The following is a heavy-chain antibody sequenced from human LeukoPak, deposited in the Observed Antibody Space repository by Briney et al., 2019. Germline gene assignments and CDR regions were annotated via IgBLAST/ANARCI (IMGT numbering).Heavy chain of an antibody. Sequence: PSETLSLTCTVSGVSISSYYWSWIRQPPGKGLEWIGYVYYSGSTNYNPSLKSRVTISVDTSKNQFSLKLSSVTAADTAVYYCARDRGSIVATIPNGNWFDPWGQGTLVTVSS. D-gene: IGHD5-12*01. V-gene: IGHV4-59*01. J-gene: IGHJ5*02. CDR2: VYYSGST. CDR3: ARDRGSIVATIPNGNWFDP. CDR1: GVSISSYY.